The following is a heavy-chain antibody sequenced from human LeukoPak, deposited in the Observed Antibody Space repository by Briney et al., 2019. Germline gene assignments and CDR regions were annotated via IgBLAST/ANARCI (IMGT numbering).Heavy chain of an antibody. Sequence: PGGSLRLSCAATGFTFSTYGMHWVRQAPGKGLEGVAVIWSDGNNKFYADSVKGRFTFSRDNSRNTLSLQMNSLRAEDTAVYYCVKERGPFDAFDIWGQGTMVTVSS. CDR2: IWSDGNNK. CDR1: GFTFSTYG. CDR3: VKERGPFDAFDI. V-gene: IGHV3-33*06. J-gene: IGHJ3*02.